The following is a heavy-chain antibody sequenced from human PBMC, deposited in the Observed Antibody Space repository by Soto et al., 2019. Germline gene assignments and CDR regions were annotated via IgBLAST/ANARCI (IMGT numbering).Heavy chain of an antibody. CDR3: ARYSSGWTLFDY. D-gene: IGHD6-19*01. CDR2: IYYSGST. V-gene: IGHV4-59*01. CDR1: GGSISSYY. Sequence: PSETLSLTCTASGGSISSYYWSWIRQPPGKGLEWIGYIYYSGSTNYNPSLKSRVTISVDTSKNQFSLKLSSVTAADTAVYYCARYSSGWTLFDYWGQGTLVTVS. J-gene: IGHJ4*02.